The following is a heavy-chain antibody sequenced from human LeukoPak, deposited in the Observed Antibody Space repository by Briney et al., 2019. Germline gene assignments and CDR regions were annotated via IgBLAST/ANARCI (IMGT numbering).Heavy chain of an antibody. Sequence: GESLKISCKGSGYSFTSYWIGWVRQMPGKGREWRGIIYPGDSDTRYSPSFQGQVTISADKSISTAYLQWSSLKASDTAMYYCARRADDSSGYLDYWGQGTLVTVSS. CDR1: GYSFTSYW. D-gene: IGHD3-22*01. V-gene: IGHV5-51*01. J-gene: IGHJ4*02. CDR2: IYPGDSDT. CDR3: ARRADDSSGYLDY.